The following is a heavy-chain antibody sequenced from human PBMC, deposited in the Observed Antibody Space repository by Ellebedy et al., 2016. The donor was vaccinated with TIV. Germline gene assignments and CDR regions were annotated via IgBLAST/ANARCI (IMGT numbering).Heavy chain of an antibody. CDR2: ISGSGGST. CDR1: GFTFSAYA. J-gene: IGHJ4*02. CDR3: VGWSGLGFYFDY. D-gene: IGHD3-3*01. Sequence: GESLKISXAASGFTFSAYAMSWVRQAPGKGLEWVSAISGSGGSTYYADSVKGRFTISRDNAKNSLYLQMNSLRDEDTAVYYCVGWSGLGFYFDYWGQGTLVTVSS. V-gene: IGHV3-23*01.